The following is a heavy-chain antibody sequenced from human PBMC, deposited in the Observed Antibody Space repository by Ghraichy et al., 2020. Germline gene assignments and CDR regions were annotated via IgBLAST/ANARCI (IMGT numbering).Heavy chain of an antibody. J-gene: IGHJ4*02. D-gene: IGHD1-26*01. CDR3: AKGDGRTPGATNFDY. Sequence: GGSLRLSCAASGFTFSSYAMSWVRQAPGKGLEWVSAISGSGGSTYYADSVKGRFTISRDNSKNTLYLQMNSLRAEDTAVYYCAKGDGRTPGATNFDYWGQGTLVTVSS. V-gene: IGHV3-23*01. CDR2: ISGSGGST. CDR1: GFTFSSYA.